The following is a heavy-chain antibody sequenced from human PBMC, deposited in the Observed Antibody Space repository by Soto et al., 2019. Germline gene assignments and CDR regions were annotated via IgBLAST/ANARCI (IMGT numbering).Heavy chain of an antibody. Sequence: SETLSLTCTVSGGSISSSSYYWGWIRQPPGKGLEWIGSIYYSGSTYYNPSLKSRVTISGDTSKNQFSLKLSSVTAADTAVYYCARLYYYDSSGYYYYYYYGMDVWGQGTTVTVSS. V-gene: IGHV4-39*01. CDR2: IYYSGST. D-gene: IGHD3-22*01. J-gene: IGHJ6*02. CDR1: GGSISSSSYY. CDR3: ARLYYYDSSGYYYYYYYGMDV.